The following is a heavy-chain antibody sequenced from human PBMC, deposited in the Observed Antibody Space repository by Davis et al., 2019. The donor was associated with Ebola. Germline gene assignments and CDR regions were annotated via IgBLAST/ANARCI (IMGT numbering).Heavy chain of an antibody. CDR2: INPSGGST. CDR3: ARAFRIGWFDP. D-gene: IGHD3-10*01. V-gene: IGHV1-46*01. CDR1: GYTFTSYY. Sequence: ASVKVFCKASGYTFTSYYMHWVRQAPGQGLEWMGIINPSGGSTSYAQKFQGRVTMTRDTSTSTVYMELSSLRSEDTAVYYCARAFRIGWFDPWGQGTLVTVSS. J-gene: IGHJ5*02.